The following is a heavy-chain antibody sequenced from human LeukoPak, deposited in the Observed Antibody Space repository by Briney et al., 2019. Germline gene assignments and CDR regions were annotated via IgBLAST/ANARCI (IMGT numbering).Heavy chain of an antibody. CDR1: GFTFSTSW. J-gene: IGHJ4*02. V-gene: IGHV3-74*01. D-gene: IGHD6-19*01. CDR3: ARGGMEQWLAFDY. CDR2: INTDGSST. Sequence: GGSLRLSCAASGFTFSTSWMHWVRQAPGKGLVWVSRINTDGSSTSHADSVKGRFTISRDSAKNTLYLQMNSLRAEDTAVYYCARGGMEQWLAFDYWGQGTLVTVSS.